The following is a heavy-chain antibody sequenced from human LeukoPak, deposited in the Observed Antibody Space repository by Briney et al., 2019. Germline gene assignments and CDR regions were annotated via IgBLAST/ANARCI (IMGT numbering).Heavy chain of an antibody. D-gene: IGHD3-10*01. CDR1: GLIFSNYA. J-gene: IGHJ5*01. Sequence: PGGSLRLCCAASGLIFSNYAMTWVRQAPRKGLEWVSTVSGKGDETFYADSVKSRFTLSRDNAKNAFYLQMNSLRAEDTAVYYCAKGGHYSFFDSWGQGTLVTVSS. V-gene: IGHV3-23*01. CDR3: AKGGHYSFFDS. CDR2: VSGKGDET.